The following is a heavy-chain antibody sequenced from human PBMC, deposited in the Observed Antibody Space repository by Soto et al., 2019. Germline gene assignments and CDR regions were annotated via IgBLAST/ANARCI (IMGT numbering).Heavy chain of an antibody. V-gene: IGHV4-34*01. CDR3: ARVSGIYYYGMDV. J-gene: IGHJ6*02. CDR1: GGSFSGYY. CDR2: ITHSGST. D-gene: IGHD3-10*01. Sequence: QEQLQQWGAGLLKPSETLSLTCAVYGGSFSGYYWSWIRQPPGKGLEWIGEITHSGSTNYNPSLKSRVTISVDTSKNQFFQKLSSVTAADTAVYYCARVSGIYYYGMDVWGQGTTVTLSS.